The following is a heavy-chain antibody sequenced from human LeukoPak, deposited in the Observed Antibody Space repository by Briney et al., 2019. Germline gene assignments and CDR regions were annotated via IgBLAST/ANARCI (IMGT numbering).Heavy chain of an antibody. D-gene: IGHD5-24*01. CDR1: GGSISSSSYY. CDR2: IYYSGST. J-gene: IGHJ4*02. V-gene: IGHV4-39*01. CDR3: ARVGVEMATIGDPGSRYFDY. Sequence: SETLSLTCTVSGGSISSSSYYWGWIRQPPGKGLEWIGSIYYSGSTHYNPSLKSRVTISVDTSKNQFSLKLSSVTAADTAVYYCARVGVEMATIGDPGSRYFDYWGQGTLVTVSS.